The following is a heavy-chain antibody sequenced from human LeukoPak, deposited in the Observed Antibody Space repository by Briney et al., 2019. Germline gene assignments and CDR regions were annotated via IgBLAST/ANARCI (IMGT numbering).Heavy chain of an antibody. V-gene: IGHV4-30-2*01. CDR2: IYHSGST. CDR1: GGSISSGGSS. Sequence: SETLSLTCAVSGGSISSGGSSWSWIRQPPGKGLEWIGYIYHSGSTYYNPSLKSRVTISVDRSKNQFSLKLSSVTAADTAVYYCARDREMPRRSHYGMDVWGQGTTVTVSS. J-gene: IGHJ6*02. D-gene: IGHD5-24*01. CDR3: ARDREMPRRSHYGMDV.